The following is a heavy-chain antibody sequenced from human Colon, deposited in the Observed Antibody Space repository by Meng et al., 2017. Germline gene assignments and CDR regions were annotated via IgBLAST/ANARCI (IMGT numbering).Heavy chain of an antibody. Sequence: QVQPPESGPRLVKPSETLSRTCTVSGYSIRGYFWSWLRQPPGKGLEFIGYVYNSVTTNYDPSLKSRVTISVDTSKNQMSLKLRSVTAADTAVYYCARARGSGKYRWFDPWGQGTLVTVSS. CDR1: GYSIRGYF. J-gene: IGHJ5*02. CDR2: VYNSVTT. CDR3: ARARGSGKYRWFDP. V-gene: IGHV4-59*01. D-gene: IGHD3-16*01.